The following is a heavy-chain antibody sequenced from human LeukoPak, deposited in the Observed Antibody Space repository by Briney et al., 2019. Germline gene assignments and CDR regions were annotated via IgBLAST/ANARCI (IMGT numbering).Heavy chain of an antibody. V-gene: IGHV4-30-2*01. Sequence: SETLSLTCAVSGGSISNGGYSWSWIRQPPGKGLEWIGYIYHSGSTYYSPSLKSRVTISLDRSKNQFSLKLSSVTAADTAVYYCVRGVIFNTQFDSWGQGTLVTVSS. CDR3: VRGVIFNTQFDS. D-gene: IGHD3-16*02. CDR1: GGSISNGGYS. CDR2: IYHSGST. J-gene: IGHJ4*02.